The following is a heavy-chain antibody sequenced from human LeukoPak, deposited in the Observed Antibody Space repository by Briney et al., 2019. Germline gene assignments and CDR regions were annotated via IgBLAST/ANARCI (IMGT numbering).Heavy chain of an antibody. V-gene: IGHV3-7*01. CDR2: IKVDGSEK. J-gene: IGHJ6*03. Sequence: GGSLRLSCAASGFTFSSYSMNWVRQAPGKGLEWVANIKVDGSEKYYVDAVKGRFTISRDNAKDSLYLQMNGLRAEDTAIYYCARAQWTAFDYYYYMDVWGKGTTVTVSS. CDR3: ARAQWTAFDYYYYMDV. CDR1: GFTFSSYS. D-gene: IGHD3/OR15-3a*01.